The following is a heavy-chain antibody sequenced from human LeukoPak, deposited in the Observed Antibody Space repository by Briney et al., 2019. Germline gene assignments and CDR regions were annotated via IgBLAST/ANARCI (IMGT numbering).Heavy chain of an antibody. CDR2: TYYSGST. CDR3: ARGGYCSGGSCYVLRYYYYYGMDV. V-gene: IGHV4-39*01. Sequence: SETLSLTCTVSGGSISSSSYYWGWIRQPPGKGLEWIGSTYYSGSTYYNPSLKSRVTISVDTSKNQFSLKLSSVTAADTAVYYCARGGYCSGGSCYVLRYYYYYGMDVWGQGTTVTVSS. CDR1: GGSISSSSYY. J-gene: IGHJ6*02. D-gene: IGHD2-15*01.